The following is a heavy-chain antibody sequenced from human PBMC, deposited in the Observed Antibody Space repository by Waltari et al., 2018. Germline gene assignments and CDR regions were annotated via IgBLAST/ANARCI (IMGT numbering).Heavy chain of an antibody. CDR3: ARAQQLVIWDWFDP. Sequence: QVQLVQSGAEVKKPGASVKVSCKASGYTFTSYYMHWVRQAPGQGLEWMGLINPSGGSTSYAQNFQGRVTMTRDTSTITVYMELSSLRSEDTAVYYCARAQQLVIWDWFDPWGQGTLVTVSS. CDR2: INPSGGST. D-gene: IGHD6-13*01. V-gene: IGHV1-46*01. J-gene: IGHJ5*02. CDR1: GYTFTSYY.